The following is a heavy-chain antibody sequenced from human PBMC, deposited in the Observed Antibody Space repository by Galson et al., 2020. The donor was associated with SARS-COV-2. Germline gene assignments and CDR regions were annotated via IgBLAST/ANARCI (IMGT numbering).Heavy chain of an antibody. CDR3: AKALGYQLLSSNYYYYYAMDV. J-gene: IGHJ6*02. Sequence: GESLKISCAASGFTFSSYGMHWVRQAPGKGLEWVAVISYDGSNKYYADSVKGRFTISRDNSKNTLYLQMNSLRAEDTAVYYCAKALGYQLLSSNYYYYYAMDVWGQGTTVTVSS. V-gene: IGHV3-30*18. CDR2: ISYDGSNK. CDR1: GFTFSSYG. D-gene: IGHD2-2*01.